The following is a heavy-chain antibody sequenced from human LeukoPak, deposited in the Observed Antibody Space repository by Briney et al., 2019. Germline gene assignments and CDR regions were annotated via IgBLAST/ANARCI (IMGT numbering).Heavy chain of an antibody. D-gene: IGHD6-6*01. Sequence: GGSLRLSCAASGVTFSNYWRSWIRQALGKGLEWVANIKHDGSEKYYVESVEGRFTISRDNAKNSLSLQMNSLRGEDTAVYYCVRALGSSSADFWGQGTLVTVSS. CDR3: VRALGSSSADF. J-gene: IGHJ4*02. V-gene: IGHV3-7*01. CDR1: GVTFSNYW. CDR2: IKHDGSEK.